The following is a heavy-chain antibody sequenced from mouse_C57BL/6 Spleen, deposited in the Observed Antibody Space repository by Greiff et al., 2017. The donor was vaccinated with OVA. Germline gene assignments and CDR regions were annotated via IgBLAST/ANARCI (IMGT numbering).Heavy chain of an antibody. CDR3: GKENSNYGYYFDY. V-gene: IGHV1-59*01. Sequence: QVQLQQPGAELVRPGTSVKLSCKASGYTFTSYWMHWVKQRPGQGLEWIGVIDPSDSYTNYNQKFKGKATLTVDTSSSTAYMQLSSLTSEDSAVYYCGKENSNYGYYFDYWGQGTTLTVSS. CDR1: GYTFTSYW. CDR2: IDPSDSYT. D-gene: IGHD2-5*01. J-gene: IGHJ2*01.